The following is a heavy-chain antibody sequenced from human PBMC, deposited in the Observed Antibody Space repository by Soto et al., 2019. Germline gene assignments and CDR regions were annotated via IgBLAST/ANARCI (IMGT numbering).Heavy chain of an antibody. CDR2: IYSGGST. CDR3: ARDQKYCSDGSCYTLFDY. D-gene: IGHD2-15*01. CDR1: GFTVSSIY. Sequence: GRSMILSSASSGFTVSSIYMILVRPALGKGLEWVSVIYSGGSTYYADSVKGRFTISRDNAKNSLYLQMNSLRAEDTAVYYCARDQKYCSDGSCYTLFDYCGEGTLVTVSS. J-gene: IGHJ4*02. V-gene: IGHV3-66*01.